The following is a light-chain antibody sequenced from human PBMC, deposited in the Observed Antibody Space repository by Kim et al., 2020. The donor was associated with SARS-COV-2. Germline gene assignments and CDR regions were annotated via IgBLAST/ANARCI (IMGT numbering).Light chain of an antibody. V-gene: IGLV3-21*04. J-gene: IGLJ1*01. CDR2: YDS. CDR1: NIGSKS. Sequence: APGKTARITCGGNNIGSKSVHWYQQKPGQAPVLVIYYDSDRPSGIPERFSGSNSGNTATLTISRVEAGDEADYYCQVWDSSSDHDVFGTGTKVTVL. CDR3: QVWDSSSDHDV.